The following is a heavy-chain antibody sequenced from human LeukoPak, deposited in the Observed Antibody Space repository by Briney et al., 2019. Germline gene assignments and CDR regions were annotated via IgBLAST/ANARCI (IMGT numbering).Heavy chain of an antibody. J-gene: IGHJ3*02. CDR2: IYHSGST. Sequence: PSGTLSLTCAVTGAHITSTNWWSWVRQPAGKGLEWIGEIYHSGSTNYNPSLKSRVTISVDKSMNQFSLRLSSVTAADTAVYYCARASDYGDYNAFDIWGQGTMVTVSS. CDR1: GAHITSTNW. D-gene: IGHD4-17*01. CDR3: ARASDYGDYNAFDI. V-gene: IGHV4-4*02.